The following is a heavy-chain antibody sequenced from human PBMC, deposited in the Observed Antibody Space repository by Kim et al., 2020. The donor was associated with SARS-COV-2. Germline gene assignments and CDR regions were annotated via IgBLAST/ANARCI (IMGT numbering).Heavy chain of an antibody. Sequence: DDVKGRFTISRANSKNTLYLQMNSLSAEDTAVDYCAKDAGYVGYYYMDVWGKGTTVTVSS. D-gene: IGHD5-12*01. J-gene: IGHJ6*03. V-gene: IGHV3-30*02. CDR3: AKDAGYVGYYYMDV.